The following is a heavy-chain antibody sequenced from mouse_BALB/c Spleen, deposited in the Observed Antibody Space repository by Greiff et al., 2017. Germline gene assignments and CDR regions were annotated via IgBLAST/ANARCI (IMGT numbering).Heavy chain of an antibody. V-gene: IGHV5-12-2*01. CDR2: ISNGGGST. CDR3: ARHGGDYRLGRPAAGFAY. Sequence: EVQLVESGGGLVQPGGSLKLSCAASGFTFSSYTMSWVRQTPEQRLEWVAYISNGGGSTYYPDTVKGRFTISRDNAKNTLYLQMSSLKSEDTAMYYCARHGGDYRLGRPAAGFAYWGQGTLVTGSA. CDR1: GFTFSSYT. J-gene: IGHJ3*01. D-gene: IGHD4-1*01.